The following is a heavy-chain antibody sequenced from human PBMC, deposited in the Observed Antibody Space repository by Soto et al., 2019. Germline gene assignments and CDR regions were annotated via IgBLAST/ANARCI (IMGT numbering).Heavy chain of an antibody. CDR3: ARADSGYLYYYYYYYMDV. CDR1: GGSISSYY. J-gene: IGHJ6*03. D-gene: IGHD3-22*01. Sequence: SETLSLTCTVSGGSISSYYWSWIRQPPGKGLERIGYIYYSGSTFYNPSLKSRVTISVDTSKNQFSLKMSSVTAADTAVYYCARADSGYLYYYYYYYMDVWGKGTTVTVSS. V-gene: IGHV4-59*08. CDR2: IYYSGST.